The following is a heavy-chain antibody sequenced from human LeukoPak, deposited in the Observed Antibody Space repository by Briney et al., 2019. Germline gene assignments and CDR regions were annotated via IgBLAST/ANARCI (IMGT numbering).Heavy chain of an antibody. CDR1: GYTFTSYA. J-gene: IGHJ5*02. CDR3: AREPYCSSTSCYGSSWFDP. CDR2: INTNTGNP. Sequence: ASVKVSCKASGYTFTSYAMNWVRQAPGQGLEWMGWINTNTGNPTYAQGFTGRFVFSLDTSVSTAYLQISSLKAEDTAVYYCAREPYCSSTSCYGSSWFDPWGQGTLVTVSS. V-gene: IGHV7-4-1*02. D-gene: IGHD2-2*01.